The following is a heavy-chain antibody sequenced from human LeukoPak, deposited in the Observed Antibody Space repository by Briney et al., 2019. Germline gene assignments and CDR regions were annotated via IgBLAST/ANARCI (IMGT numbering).Heavy chain of an antibody. CDR3: AREDRSLSVAGLDY. CDR1: GFSFSSYW. Sequence: PGGSLRPSCAASGFSFSSYWMTWVRQAPGKGLEWVANMRHDEREKYYVDSVEGRFAVSRDNAKNSLYLQMNSLRAEDTAVYYCAREDRSLSVAGLDYWGQGTLVTVSS. V-gene: IGHV3-7*01. CDR2: MRHDEREK. D-gene: IGHD6-19*01. J-gene: IGHJ4*02.